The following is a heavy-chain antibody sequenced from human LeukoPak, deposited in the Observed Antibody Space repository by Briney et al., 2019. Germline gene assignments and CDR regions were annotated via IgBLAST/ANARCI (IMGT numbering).Heavy chain of an antibody. D-gene: IGHD3-10*01. V-gene: IGHV3-23*01. J-gene: IGHJ4*02. CDR2: ISGGGGST. Sequence: PGGSLRLSCAASGFTFTSYSMNWVRQAPGKGLEWVSTISGGGGSTYYADSVKGRFTISRDNSKNTLYLQVNSLRAEDTAVYYCARDLSVGSLDWGQGTLVTVSS. CDR3: ARDLSVGSLD. CDR1: GFTFTSYS.